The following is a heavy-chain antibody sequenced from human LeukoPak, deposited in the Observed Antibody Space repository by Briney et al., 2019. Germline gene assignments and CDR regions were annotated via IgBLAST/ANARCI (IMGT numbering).Heavy chain of an antibody. CDR2: IYCSGST. Sequence: PSETLSLTCTVSGGSISSSSYYWGWIRQPPGKGLEWIGSIYCSGSTYYNPSLKSRVTISVDTSKNQFSLKLSSVTAADTAVYYCARLVRDAGRVVWFDPWGQGTLVTVSS. CDR3: ARLVRDAGRVVWFDP. J-gene: IGHJ5*02. V-gene: IGHV4-39*01. CDR1: GGSISSSSYY. D-gene: IGHD2-2*01.